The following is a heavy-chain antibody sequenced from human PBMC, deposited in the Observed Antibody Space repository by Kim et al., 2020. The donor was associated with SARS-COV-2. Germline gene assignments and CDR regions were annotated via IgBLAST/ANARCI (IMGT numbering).Heavy chain of an antibody. V-gene: IGHV3-9*01. J-gene: IGHJ4*02. Sequence: GGSLRLSCAAFGFTFDDYAMHWVRQAPGKGLEWVSGISWNSGSIGYADSVKGRFTISRDNAKNSLYLQMNSLRAEDTALYYCAKDIRSDMVGFRFDYWGQGTLVTVSS. CDR3: AKDIRSDMVGFRFDY. D-gene: IGHD2-15*01. CDR1: GFTFDDYA. CDR2: ISWNSGSI.